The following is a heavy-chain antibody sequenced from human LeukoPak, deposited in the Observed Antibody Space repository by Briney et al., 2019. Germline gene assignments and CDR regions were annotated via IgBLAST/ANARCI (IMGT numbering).Heavy chain of an antibody. Sequence: GGSLRLSCATSGFIFSSYWMAWVRQAPGKGLEWVSAISGSGGSTYYADSVKGRFTISRDNSKNTLYLQMNSLRAEDTAVYYCAKMPIFGVVIFYYFDYWGQGTLVTVSS. CDR1: GFIFSSYW. CDR3: AKMPIFGVVIFYYFDY. J-gene: IGHJ4*02. D-gene: IGHD3-3*01. V-gene: IGHV3-23*01. CDR2: ISGSGGST.